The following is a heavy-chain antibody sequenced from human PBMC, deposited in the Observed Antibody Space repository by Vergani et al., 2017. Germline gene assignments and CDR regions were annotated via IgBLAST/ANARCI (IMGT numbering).Heavy chain of an antibody. D-gene: IGHD5-12*01. CDR3: ASDREVPEDRMATINWFDP. J-gene: IGHJ5*02. CDR1: GYTFTSYG. Sequence: QVQLVQSGAEVKKPGASVKVSCKASGYTFTSYGISWVRQAPGQGLEWMGWINPNSGGTNYAQKFQGRVTMTRDTSISTAYMELSRLRSDDTAVYYCASDREVPEDRMATINWFDPWGQGTLVTVSS. CDR2: INPNSGGT. V-gene: IGHV1-2*02.